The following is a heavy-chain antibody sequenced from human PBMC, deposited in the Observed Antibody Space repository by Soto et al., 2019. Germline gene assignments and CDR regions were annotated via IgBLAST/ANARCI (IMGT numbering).Heavy chain of an antibody. CDR3: AKLGAYYYGSSGYYSDAEYFQH. D-gene: IGHD3-22*01. J-gene: IGHJ1*01. CDR1: GFTFSSYA. V-gene: IGHV3-23*01. Sequence: EVQLLESGGGLVQPGGSLRLSCAASGFTFSSYAMSWVRQAPGKGLEWVSAISGSGGSTYYADSVKGRFTISRDNSKNTLSLQMNSLRAEDTAVYYCAKLGAYYYGSSGYYSDAEYFQHWGQGTLVTVSS. CDR2: ISGSGGST.